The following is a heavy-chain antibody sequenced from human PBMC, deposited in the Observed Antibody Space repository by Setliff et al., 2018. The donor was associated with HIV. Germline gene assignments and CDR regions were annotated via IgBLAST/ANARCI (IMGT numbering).Heavy chain of an antibody. CDR2: IIPKSNTP. Sequence: SVKVFCKASGDTFSTFAIIWVRQAPGQGLEWMGGIIPKSNTPDYAQIFKGRLTITADESTSTAHMELVGLTSEDTAVYYCARGSPIVWFGEFLYPEIDYWGQGSLVTVSS. CDR3: ARGSPIVWFGEFLYPEIDY. J-gene: IGHJ4*02. D-gene: IGHD3-10*01. V-gene: IGHV1-69*13. CDR1: GDTFSTFA.